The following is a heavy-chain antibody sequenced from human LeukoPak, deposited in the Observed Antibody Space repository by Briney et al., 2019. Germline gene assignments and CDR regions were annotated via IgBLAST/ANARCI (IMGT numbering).Heavy chain of an antibody. D-gene: IGHD4-23*01. Sequence: PRGSLRLSCAASGFTLHDYNMHWVRQAPGKGLEWVSHVKWDDGSTYYADSVKGRFTISRDNSKNSLYLQMNSLRTEDTALYYCVRDRERGGNGPIRHWGQGTLVTVSS. J-gene: IGHJ1*01. CDR2: VKWDDGST. V-gene: IGHV3-43*01. CDR3: VRDRERGGNGPIRH. CDR1: GFTLHDYN.